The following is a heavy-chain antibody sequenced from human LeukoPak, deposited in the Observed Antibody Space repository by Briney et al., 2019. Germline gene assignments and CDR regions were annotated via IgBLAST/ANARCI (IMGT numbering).Heavy chain of an antibody. CDR3: ASNLGGSYLDY. V-gene: IGHV4-34*01. CDR1: GGSFSGYY. Sequence: SETLSLTCGVNGGSFSGYYWSWIRQPPGKGLEWIGEINHSGSTNYNPSLKSRVTISVDTSKNQFSLKLSSVTAADTAVYYCASNLGGSYLDYWGQGTLVTVSS. CDR2: INHSGST. D-gene: IGHD1-26*01. J-gene: IGHJ4*02.